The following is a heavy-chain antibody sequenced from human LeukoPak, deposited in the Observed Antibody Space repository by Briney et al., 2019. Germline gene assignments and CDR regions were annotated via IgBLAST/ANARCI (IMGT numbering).Heavy chain of an antibody. CDR2: TYTSGST. J-gene: IGHJ5*02. D-gene: IGHD1-7*01. CDR3: AREGKLELTHKYNWFDP. CDR1: GGSISSGFYY. V-gene: IGHV4-61*02. Sequence: PSETLSLTCSVSGGSISSGFYYWSWIRQPAGKGLEWIGRTYTSGSTNYNPSLKSRVTISEDTSKNQFSLKLSSVTAADTAVYYCAREGKLELTHKYNWFDPWGQGTLVTVSS.